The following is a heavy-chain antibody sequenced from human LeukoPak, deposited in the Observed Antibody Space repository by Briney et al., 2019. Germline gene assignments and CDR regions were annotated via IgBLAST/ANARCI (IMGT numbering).Heavy chain of an antibody. CDR1: GGSVSSGGYY. CDR3: AREPLRAESRWFDP. Sequence: SETLSLTCTVSGGSVSSGGYYWSWTRQPPGKGLEWIGYIYYSGSTNYNPSLKSRVIISVDTSKNQFSLKLSSVTAADTAVYYCAREPLRAESRWFDPWGQGILVTVSS. D-gene: IGHD1-26*01. J-gene: IGHJ5*02. V-gene: IGHV4-61*08. CDR2: IYYSGST.